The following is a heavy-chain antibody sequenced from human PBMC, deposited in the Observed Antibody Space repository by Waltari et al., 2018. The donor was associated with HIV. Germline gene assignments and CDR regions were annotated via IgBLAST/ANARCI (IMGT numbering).Heavy chain of an antibody. CDR3: ARGSFRPMVRGVLRWFDP. V-gene: IGHV1-8*01. D-gene: IGHD3-10*01. CDR1: GYTFTSYD. Sequence: QAQLVQSGAEVKKPGASVKVSCKASGYTFTSYDLNWVRQATGPGLEWLGWMNPNSGNTGYAQKFQGRVTMTRNTSKSTAYMGLSSLRSEDTAVYYCARGSFRPMVRGVLRWFDPWGQGTLVTVSS. J-gene: IGHJ5*02. CDR2: MNPNSGNT.